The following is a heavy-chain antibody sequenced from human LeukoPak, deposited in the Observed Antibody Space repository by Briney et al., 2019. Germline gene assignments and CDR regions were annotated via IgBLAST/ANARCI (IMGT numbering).Heavy chain of an antibody. V-gene: IGHV3-13*01. CDR2: VGVTGDT. J-gene: IGHJ2*01. CDR3: TKEFCGSRAACAGGSDYDF. Sequence: GVSLTLSCAASGLTFSKDDFHWARPAPGKGLEWDAAVGVTGDTYYADSVKGRFTISREDAAISLYLQMRSLGAGDTALYYCTKEFCGSRAACAGGSDYDFWGRGALVTVSS. D-gene: IGHD2-15*01. CDR1: GLTFSKDD.